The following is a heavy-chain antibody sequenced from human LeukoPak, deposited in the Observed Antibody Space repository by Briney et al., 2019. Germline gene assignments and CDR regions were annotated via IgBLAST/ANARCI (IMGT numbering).Heavy chain of an antibody. D-gene: IGHD2-15*01. Sequence: ASVKVSCKASGYTFTSYGISWVRQAPGQGLEWMGWISAYNGNTNYAQKVQGRVTMTTDTSTSTAYMELRSLRSDDTAVYYCARARRRYCSGGSCPDYFDYWGQGTLVTVSS. CDR3: ARARRRYCSGGSCPDYFDY. CDR1: GYTFTSYG. J-gene: IGHJ4*02. V-gene: IGHV1-18*01. CDR2: ISAYNGNT.